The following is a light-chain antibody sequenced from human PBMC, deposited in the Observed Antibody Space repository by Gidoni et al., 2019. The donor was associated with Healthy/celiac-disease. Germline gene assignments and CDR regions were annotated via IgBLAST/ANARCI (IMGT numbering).Light chain of an antibody. CDR1: QSFLYSSNNKNY. Sequence: DIVMTQYPVSMAVSLCERATINYKSSQSFLYSSNNKNYLAWYQQKPGQPPKLLIYCASTRESGVPSRFRGSGSGTDFTLTISSLQAEDVAVYYCQQYYSTPRTFGGGTKVEIK. CDR3: QQYYSTPRT. V-gene: IGKV4-1*01. CDR2: CAS. J-gene: IGKJ4*01.